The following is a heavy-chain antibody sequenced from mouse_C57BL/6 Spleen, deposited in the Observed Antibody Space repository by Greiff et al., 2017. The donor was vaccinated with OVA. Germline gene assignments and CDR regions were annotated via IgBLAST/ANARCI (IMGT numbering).Heavy chain of an antibody. CDR1: GYTFTSYW. V-gene: IGHV1-69*01. Sequence: VQLQQPGAELVMPGASVKLSCKACGYTFTSYWMHWVKQRPGQGLEWIGEIDPSDSYTNYNQKFKGKSTLTVDKSSSTAYMQLSSLTSEDSAVYYCARRAAYYGNYVDYWGQGTTLTVSS. CDR3: ARRAAYYGNYVDY. D-gene: IGHD2-10*01. J-gene: IGHJ2*01. CDR2: IDPSDSYT.